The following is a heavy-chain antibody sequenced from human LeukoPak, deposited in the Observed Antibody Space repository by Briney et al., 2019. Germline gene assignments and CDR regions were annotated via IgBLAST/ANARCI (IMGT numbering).Heavy chain of an antibody. CDR3: ARDPTYYYDSSGYFTPFDI. D-gene: IGHD3-22*01. CDR1: GGSISSYY. J-gene: IGHJ3*02. V-gene: IGHV4-4*07. CDR2: IYTSGST. Sequence: PSETLSLTCTVSGGSISSYYWSWIRQPAGKGLEWIGRIYTSGSTNYNPSLTSRVTMSVDTSKNQFSLKLSSVTAADTAVYYCARDPTYYYDSSGYFTPFDIWGQGTMVTVSS.